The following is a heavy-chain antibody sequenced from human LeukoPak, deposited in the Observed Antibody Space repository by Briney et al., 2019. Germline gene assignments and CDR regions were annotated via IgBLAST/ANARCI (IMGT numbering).Heavy chain of an antibody. J-gene: IGHJ4*02. CDR1: GFTFSSYG. V-gene: IGHV3-30*18. D-gene: IGHD1-26*01. CDR2: ISYDGSNK. Sequence: GRSLRLSCAASGFTFSSYGMHWVRQAPGKGLEWVAVISYDGSNKYYADSVKGRFTISRDNSKNTLYLQMNSLRAEDTAVYYCAKDRYGGFRFDYWGQGTLVTASS. CDR3: AKDRYGGFRFDY.